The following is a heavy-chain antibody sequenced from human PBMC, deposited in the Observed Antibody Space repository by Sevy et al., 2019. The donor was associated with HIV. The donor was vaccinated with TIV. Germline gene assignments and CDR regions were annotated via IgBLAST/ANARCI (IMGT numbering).Heavy chain of an antibody. J-gene: IGHJ6*02. CDR3: ARGVFSTPSRIYYYGMDV. V-gene: IGHV3-30*04. D-gene: IGHD2-8*01. CDR2: ISYDGSNK. Sequence: GGSLRLSCAASGFTFSSYAMHWVRQAPGKGLEWVAVISYDGSNKYYADSVKARFTISRDNSKNTRYLQMNSLRAEDTAVYYCARGVFSTPSRIYYYGMDVWGQGTTVTVSS. CDR1: GFTFSSYA.